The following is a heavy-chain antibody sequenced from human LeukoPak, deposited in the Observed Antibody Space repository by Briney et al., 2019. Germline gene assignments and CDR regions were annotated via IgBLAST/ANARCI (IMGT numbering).Heavy chain of an antibody. CDR2: INPDSGDT. V-gene: IGHV1-2*06. J-gene: IGHJ4*02. D-gene: IGHD5-18*01. Sequence: AAVKVSCKASGYTFAGYYIHWVRQAPGQGLEWMGRINPDSGDTDYAQMFQGRVSMTSDTSIITAYMELSSLRSDDTAIYYCANVPPGYGFVIDYWGQGTLVTVSA. CDR1: GYTFAGYY. CDR3: ANVPPGYGFVIDY.